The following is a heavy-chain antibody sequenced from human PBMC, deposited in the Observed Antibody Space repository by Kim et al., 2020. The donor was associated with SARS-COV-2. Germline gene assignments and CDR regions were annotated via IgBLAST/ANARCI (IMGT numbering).Heavy chain of an antibody. Sequence: GGSLRLSCAASGFPFSNVWMSWVRQAPGRGLEWVGRIKSKTDGEATDYAAPVKGRFTMSRDDSKNTLHLQMNSLETGDTGVYYCTTLKSAAGRGYWGQGTLVTVSS. J-gene: IGHJ4*02. CDR3: TTLKSAAGRGY. CDR2: IKSKTDGEAT. V-gene: IGHV3-15*01. D-gene: IGHD6-13*01. CDR1: GFPFSNVW.